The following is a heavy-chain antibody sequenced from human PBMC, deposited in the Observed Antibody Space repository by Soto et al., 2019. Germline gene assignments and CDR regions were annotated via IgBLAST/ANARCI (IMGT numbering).Heavy chain of an antibody. CDR1: GGSITTGGYY. Sequence: PSETLSLTCTVSGGSITTGGYYWSWIRQLPGKGLEWIGHRYYSESTYYNPSLKSRVSISLDTSKNQFSLKLSFVTAADTAMYYCARNKCSGRSCYSWSLDYCGQGPPVTVYS. V-gene: IGHV4-31*03. CDR3: ARNKCSGRSCYSWSLDY. D-gene: IGHD2-15*01. CDR2: RYYSEST. J-gene: IGHJ4*02.